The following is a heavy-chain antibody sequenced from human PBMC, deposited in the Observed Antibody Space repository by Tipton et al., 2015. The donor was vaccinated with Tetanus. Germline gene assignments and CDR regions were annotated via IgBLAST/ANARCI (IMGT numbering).Heavy chain of an antibody. V-gene: IGHV3-73*01. Sequence: GSLRLSCAASGFSFRGSVMHWVRQASGKGLEWVARIGSKADDYAPTYAASVQGRFTISRDNAKNSLFLHMNSLRADDSAVYYCARGKWAHAVYNSSPVDYWGQGTLVTVSS. CDR3: ARGKWAHAVYNSSPVDY. D-gene: IGHD6-13*01. J-gene: IGHJ4*02. CDR2: IGSKADDYAP. CDR1: GFSFRGSV.